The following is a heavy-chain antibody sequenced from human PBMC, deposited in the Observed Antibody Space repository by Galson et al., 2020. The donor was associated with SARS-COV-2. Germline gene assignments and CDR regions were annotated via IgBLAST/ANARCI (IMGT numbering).Heavy chain of an antibody. J-gene: IGHJ4*02. Sequence: SETLSLTCTVSGGSISSSSYYWGWIRQPPGKGLEWLGSIYYSGSTYYNPSLKSRVTISVDTSKNQFSLKLSSVTAADTAVYYCGGLVGATTGYFDYWGQGTLVTVSS. CDR2: IYYSGST. CDR3: GGLVGATTGYFDY. V-gene: IGHV4-39*01. D-gene: IGHD1-26*01. CDR1: GGSISSSSYY.